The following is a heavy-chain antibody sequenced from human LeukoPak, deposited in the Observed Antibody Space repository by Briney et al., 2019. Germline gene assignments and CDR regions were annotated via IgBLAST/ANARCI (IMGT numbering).Heavy chain of an antibody. CDR3: ARIPRYCSGGSCYLGTDY. Sequence: GGSLRLSCAASGFTFSTYSMNWVRQAPGKGLEWVSYISSRSSTIYYADSVKGRFTISRDNAKNSLYLQMNSLRAEDTAVYYCARIPRYCSGGSCYLGTDYWGQGTLVTVSS. J-gene: IGHJ4*02. D-gene: IGHD2-15*01. CDR1: GFTFSTYS. V-gene: IGHV3-48*04. CDR2: ISSRSSTI.